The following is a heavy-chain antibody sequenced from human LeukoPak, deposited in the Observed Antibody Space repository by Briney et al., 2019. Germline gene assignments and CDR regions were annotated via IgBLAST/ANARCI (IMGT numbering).Heavy chain of an antibody. D-gene: IGHD3-22*01. V-gene: IGHV3-30*18. CDR1: GFTFSSYG. J-gene: IGHJ4*02. CDR3: AKEIYYYDGSAQTLDY. CDR2: ISYDGSNK. Sequence: PGGSLRLSCAASGFTFSSYGMHWVRQAPGKGLEWVAVISYDGSNKYYADSVKGRFTISRDNSKNTLYLQMNSLRAEDTAVYYCAKEIYYYDGSAQTLDYWGQGTLVTVSS.